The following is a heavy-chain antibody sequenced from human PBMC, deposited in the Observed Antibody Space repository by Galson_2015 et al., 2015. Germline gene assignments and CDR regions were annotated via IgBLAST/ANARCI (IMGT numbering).Heavy chain of an antibody. V-gene: IGHV1-18*01. CDR2: ISAYNGNT. D-gene: IGHD5-18*01. Sequence: SVKVSCKASGYTFTSYGISWVRQAPGQGLEWMGWISAYNGNTNYAQKLQGRVTMTTDTSTSTAYMELRSLRSDDTAVYYCARASLKILQSGYSYGYSAVDYWGQGTLVTVPS. CDR1: GYTFTSYG. J-gene: IGHJ4*02. CDR3: ARASLKILQSGYSYGYSAVDY.